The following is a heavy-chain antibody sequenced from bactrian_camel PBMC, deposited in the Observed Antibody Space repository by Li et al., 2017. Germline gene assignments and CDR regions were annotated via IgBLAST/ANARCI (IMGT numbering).Heavy chain of an antibody. V-gene: IGHV3S53*01. J-gene: IGHJ6*01. CDR2: INRRGTT. CDR1: GPIYSGYC. CDR3: AAERCWLVRGGGTFGY. D-gene: IGHD6*01. Sequence: HVQLVESGGDSVQTGGSLRVTCELSGPIYSGYCMGWFRQAPGKEREGVAVINRRGTTNYADSVKGRFTISKVNAESTLYLQMNSLKPEDTAMYYCAAERCWLVRGGGTFGYWGQGTQVTVS.